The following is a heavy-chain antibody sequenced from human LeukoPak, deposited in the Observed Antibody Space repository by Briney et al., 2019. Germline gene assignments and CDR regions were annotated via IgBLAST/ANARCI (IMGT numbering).Heavy chain of an antibody. CDR3: AKDGTNWNYGSPYYFDY. V-gene: IGHV3-9*03. CDR2: ISWNSGSI. CDR1: GFTFSSYE. J-gene: IGHJ4*02. Sequence: PGGSLRLSCAASGFTFSSYEMNWVRQAPGKGLEWVSGISWNSGSIGYADSVKGRFTISRDNAKNSMYLQMNSLRAEDMALYYCAKDGTNWNYGSPYYFDYWGQGTLVTVSS. D-gene: IGHD1-7*01.